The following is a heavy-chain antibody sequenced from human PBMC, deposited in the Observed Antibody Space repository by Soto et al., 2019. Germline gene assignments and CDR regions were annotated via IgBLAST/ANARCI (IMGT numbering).Heavy chain of an antibody. CDR1: GFSFNNYA. Sequence: PGGSLRLSCAASGFSFNNYAMSWVRQAPGKGLEWVSGISDSGGGTYYADSVKGRFTISRDNSKYTLYLQMNSLRAEDTAVYYCARDLNLGSFDYWGQGTLVTVSS. CDR2: ISDSGGGT. CDR3: ARDLNLGSFDY. V-gene: IGHV3-23*01. J-gene: IGHJ4*02.